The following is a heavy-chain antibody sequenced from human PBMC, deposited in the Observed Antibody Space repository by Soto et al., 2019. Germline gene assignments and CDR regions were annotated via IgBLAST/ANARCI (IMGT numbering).Heavy chain of an antibody. Sequence: VQLVESGGGLVKPGGSLRLSCAASGFTFSSYSMNWVRQAPGKGLEWVSSISSSSSYIYYADSVKGRFTISRDNAKNSLYLQMNSLRAEDTAVYYCAREYSSGWRGYYYYYGMDVWGQGTTVTVSS. CDR2: ISSSSSYI. CDR1: GFTFSSYS. V-gene: IGHV3-21*01. CDR3: AREYSSGWRGYYYYYGMDV. D-gene: IGHD6-19*01. J-gene: IGHJ6*02.